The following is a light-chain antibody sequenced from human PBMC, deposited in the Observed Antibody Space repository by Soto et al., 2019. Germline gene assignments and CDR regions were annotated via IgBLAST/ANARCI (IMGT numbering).Light chain of an antibody. J-gene: IGKJ1*01. Sequence: DIQMTQSPSTLSASVGDRVTITCRASQSISNWLAWYQQKPGKAPKLLIYAASSLQSGVPSRFSGSGSGTDFTLTISSLRVDDYATFYCQQYHTDWTFGQGTKVDIK. CDR3: QQYHTDWT. CDR1: QSISNW. V-gene: IGKV1-5*01. CDR2: AAS.